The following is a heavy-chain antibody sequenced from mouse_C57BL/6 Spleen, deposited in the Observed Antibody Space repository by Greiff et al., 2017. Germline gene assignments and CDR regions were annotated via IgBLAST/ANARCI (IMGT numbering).Heavy chain of an antibody. CDR2: IDPDDGEN. V-gene: IGHV14-2*01. D-gene: IGHD2-3*01. CDR3: ARGIYDGYYVYAMDY. CDR1: GFNIKDYY. Sequence: EVPLVESGAELVKPGASVKLSCTASGFNIKDYYMHWVKQRTEQGLEWIGRIDPDDGENKYAPKFQGKATITADTSSNKAYLQLSSLTSEDTAVYYCARGIYDGYYVYAMDYWGQGTSVTVSS. J-gene: IGHJ4*01.